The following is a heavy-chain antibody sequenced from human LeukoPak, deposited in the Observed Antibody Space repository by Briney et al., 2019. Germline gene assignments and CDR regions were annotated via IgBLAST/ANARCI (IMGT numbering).Heavy chain of an antibody. V-gene: IGHV3-30*02. Sequence: GGSLSLSCAASGFTFSSYGMHWVRQAPGKGLEWAAFIRYDGSNKYYVDSVKGRFTISRDNSKNTLYLQMNSLRAEDTAVYYCINMAPHWGQGTLVTVSS. D-gene: IGHD2/OR15-2a*01. CDR1: GFTFSSYG. CDR3: INMAPH. J-gene: IGHJ4*02. CDR2: IRYDGSNK.